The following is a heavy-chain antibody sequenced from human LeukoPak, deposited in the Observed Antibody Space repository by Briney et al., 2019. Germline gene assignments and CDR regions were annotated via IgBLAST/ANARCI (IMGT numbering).Heavy chain of an antibody. V-gene: IGHV1-69*13. CDR1: GGTFSSYA. CDR2: IFPIFGTA. Sequence: ASVKVSCKASGGTFSSYAISWVRQAPGQGLEWMGGIFPIFGTANYAQKFQGRVTITADESTSTAYMELSSLRSEDAAVYYCARGNRHYYYYYYMDVWGKGTTVTVSS. CDR3: ARGNRHYYYYYYMDV. D-gene: IGHD1-14*01. J-gene: IGHJ6*03.